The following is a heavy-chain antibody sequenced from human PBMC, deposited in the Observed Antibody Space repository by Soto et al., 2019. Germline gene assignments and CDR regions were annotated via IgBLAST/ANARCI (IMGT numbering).Heavy chain of an antibody. CDR1: GGSISSSSYY. J-gene: IGHJ4*02. V-gene: IGHV4-39*01. CDR3: ASWCSGGSCYQTQFDY. D-gene: IGHD2-15*01. Sequence: QLQLQESGPGLVKPSETLSLTCTVSGGSISSSSYYWGWIRQPPGKGLEWIGSIYYSGSTYYNPSLKRRVTISVDTSKNQFSLKLSSVTAADTAVYYCASWCSGGSCYQTQFDYWGQGTLVTVSS. CDR2: IYYSGST.